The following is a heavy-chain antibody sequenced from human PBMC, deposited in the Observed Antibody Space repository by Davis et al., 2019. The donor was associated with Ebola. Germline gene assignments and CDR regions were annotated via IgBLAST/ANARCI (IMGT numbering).Heavy chain of an antibody. CDR1: GFTLTKYA. CDR2: INAGNGNT. Sequence: ASVKVSCKASGFTLTKYAIHWVRQAPGQRLEWMGWINAGNGNTKYSQKFQGRVTITRDTSATTAYMELSSLRSEDTAVYYCARDCIRTGCYNYGMDVWGQGTTVTVSS. J-gene: IGHJ6*02. V-gene: IGHV1-3*01. CDR3: ARDCIRTGCYNYGMDV. D-gene: IGHD2-2*02.